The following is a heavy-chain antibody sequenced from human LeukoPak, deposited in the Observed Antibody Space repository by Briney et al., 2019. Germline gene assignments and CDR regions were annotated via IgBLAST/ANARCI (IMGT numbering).Heavy chain of an antibody. V-gene: IGHV1-46*01. Sequence: ASVKVSCKASGYTFTSCYMHWVRQAPGQGLEWMGIINPSGGSTSYAQKFQGRVTMTRDTSTSTVYMELSSLRSEDTAVYYRAREDGYDWGEDIWGQGTMVTVSS. D-gene: IGHD5-24*01. CDR2: INPSGGST. CDR1: GYTFTSCY. J-gene: IGHJ3*02. CDR3: AREDGYDWGEDI.